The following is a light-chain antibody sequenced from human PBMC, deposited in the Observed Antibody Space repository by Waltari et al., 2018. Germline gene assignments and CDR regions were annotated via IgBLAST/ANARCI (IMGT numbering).Light chain of an antibody. CDR1: SSNIGRNA. J-gene: IGLJ2*01. CDR2: SND. Sequence: QSVLPHSPSASGTPGQRVTISCSGSSSNIGRNAVTWYRQLPGTAPKLLIFSNDQRPSGVPARFSGSKSGTSASLAISGLQSEDEADYYCAAWDDSLNGVVFGGGTKLTVL. CDR3: AAWDDSLNGVV. V-gene: IGLV1-44*01.